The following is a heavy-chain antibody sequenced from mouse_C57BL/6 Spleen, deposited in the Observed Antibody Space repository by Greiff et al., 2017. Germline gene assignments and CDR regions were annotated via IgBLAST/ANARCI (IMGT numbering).Heavy chain of an antibody. D-gene: IGHD2-4*01. J-gene: IGHJ2*01. CDR2: IWSGGST. CDR1: GFSLTSYG. Sequence: VHLVESGPGLVQPSQSLSITCTVSGFSLTSYGVHWVRQSPGKGLEWLGVIWSGGSTDYNAAFISRLSISKDNSKSQVFFKMNSLQADDTAIYYCARTDYDYDGYYFDYWGQGTTLTVSS. CDR3: ARTDYDYDGYYFDY. V-gene: IGHV2-2*01.